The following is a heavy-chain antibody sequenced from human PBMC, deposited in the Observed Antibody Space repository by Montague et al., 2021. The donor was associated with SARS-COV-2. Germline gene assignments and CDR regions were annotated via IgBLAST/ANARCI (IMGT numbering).Heavy chain of an antibody. CDR1: GYSFTSYW. CDR2: IYPGDSDT. J-gene: IGHJ4*02. D-gene: IGHD6-19*01. CDR3: ARLSRAYISGWYSGVYFDD. Sequence: QSGAEVKKPGESLKISCKDSGYSFTSYWIGWVRQMPGKGLEWMGSIYPGDSDTRYSPSFQGQVTISADKSISTAYLQWSSLKASDTAMYYCARLSRAYISGWYSGVYFDDWGQGTLVTVSS. V-gene: IGHV5-51*01.